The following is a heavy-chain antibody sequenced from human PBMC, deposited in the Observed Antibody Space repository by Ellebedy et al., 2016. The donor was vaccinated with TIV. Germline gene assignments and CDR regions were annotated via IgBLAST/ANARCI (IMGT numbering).Heavy chain of an antibody. V-gene: IGHV3-7*01. Sequence: GGSLRLXXAASGFTFSSYWMSWVRQAPGKGLEWVANIKQDGSEKYYVDSVKGRFTISRDNAKNSLYLQMNSLRAEDTAVYYCARYSGYDRGFSAAYFDYWGQGTLVTVSS. D-gene: IGHD5-12*01. J-gene: IGHJ4*02. CDR2: IKQDGSEK. CDR1: GFTFSSYW. CDR3: ARYSGYDRGFSAAYFDY.